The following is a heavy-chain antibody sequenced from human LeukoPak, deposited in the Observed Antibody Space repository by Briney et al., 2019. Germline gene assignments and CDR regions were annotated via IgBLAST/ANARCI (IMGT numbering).Heavy chain of an antibody. V-gene: IGHV4-39*01. J-gene: IGHJ4*02. D-gene: IGHD6-19*01. Sequence: SGTLSLTCTVSGGSISSSSYYWGWIRQPPGKGLEWIGSIYYSGSTYYNPSLKSRVTISVDTSKNQFSLKLSSVTAADTAVYYCASTASYSSGWHSPYYFDYWGQGTLVTVSS. CDR2: IYYSGST. CDR1: GGSISSSSYY. CDR3: ASTASYSSGWHSPYYFDY.